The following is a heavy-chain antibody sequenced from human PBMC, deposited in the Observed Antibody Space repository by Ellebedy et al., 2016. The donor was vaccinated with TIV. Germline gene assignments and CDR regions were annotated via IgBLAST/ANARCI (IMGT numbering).Heavy chain of an antibody. D-gene: IGHD3-10*01. V-gene: IGHV4-59*08. CDR1: GGSISGYY. J-gene: IGHJ5*02. CDR2: IFHSGST. CDR3: ARHFGWFGTRGWFHP. Sequence: MPSETLSLTCSVSGGSISGYYWNWIRQPPGKGMEWNGYIFHSGSTNYNPSLKSRVTISIDTFKHQFSLKLTSVTAADTAVYYCARHFGWFGTRGWFHPWGQGTLITVSS.